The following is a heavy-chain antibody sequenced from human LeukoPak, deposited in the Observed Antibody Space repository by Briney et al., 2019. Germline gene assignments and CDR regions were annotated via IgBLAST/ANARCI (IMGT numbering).Heavy chain of an antibody. V-gene: IGHV4-34*01. CDR1: GGSSSGYY. Sequence: SETLSLTCAVYGGSSSGYYWSWIRQPPGKGLEWIGEINHSGSTNYNPALKSRVTISVDTSKNQFSLKLRSVTAADPAVYYRAREYQLLPYYYYGIDVWGQGTTVTVSS. CDR2: INHSGST. J-gene: IGHJ6*02. CDR3: AREYQLLPYYYYGIDV. D-gene: IGHD2-2*01.